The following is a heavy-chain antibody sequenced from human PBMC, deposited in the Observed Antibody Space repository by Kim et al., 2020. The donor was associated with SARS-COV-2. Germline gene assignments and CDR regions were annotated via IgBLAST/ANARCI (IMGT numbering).Heavy chain of an antibody. D-gene: IGHD2-2*01. CDR1: GASISNSNW. CDR2: IYHSGST. V-gene: IGHV4-4*02. J-gene: IGHJ4*02. CDR3: AGDEIPVRHFGY. Sequence: SETLSLTCAVSGASISNSNWWSWVRQPPGKGLEWIGEIYHSGSTNYNPSLKSRVTMSVDKSKNQFSLKLSSVTAADTAVYYCAGDEIPVRHFGYWGQGTLVTVSS.